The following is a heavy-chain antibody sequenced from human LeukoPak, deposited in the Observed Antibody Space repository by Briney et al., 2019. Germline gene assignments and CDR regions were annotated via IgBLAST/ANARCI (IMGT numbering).Heavy chain of an antibody. CDR1: GFTFSSYG. V-gene: IGHV3-30*18. Sequence: PGRSLRLSCAASGFTFSSYGMHWVRQAPGKGLEWVAVISYDGSNKYYADSVKGRFTISRDNSKNTLYLQMNSLRAEDTAVYYCAKDSRYSGSPWGHYFDYWGQGTLVTVSS. CDR3: AKDSRYSGSPWGHYFDY. CDR2: ISYDGSNK. J-gene: IGHJ4*02. D-gene: IGHD1-26*01.